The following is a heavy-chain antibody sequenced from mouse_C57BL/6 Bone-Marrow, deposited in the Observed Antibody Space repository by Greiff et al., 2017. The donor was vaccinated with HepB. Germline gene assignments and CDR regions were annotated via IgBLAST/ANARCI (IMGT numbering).Heavy chain of an antibody. J-gene: IGHJ1*03. CDR2: SRNKANDYTT. V-gene: IGHV7-1*01. CDR3: ARANWDDWYFDV. Sequence: EVKLVESGGGLVQSGRSLRLSCATSGFTFSDFYMEWVRQAPGKGLEWIAASRNKANDYTTEYSASVKGRFIVSRDTSQSILYLQMNALRAEDTAIYYCARANWDDWYFDVWGTGTTVTVSS. CDR1: GFTFSDFY. D-gene: IGHD4-1*02.